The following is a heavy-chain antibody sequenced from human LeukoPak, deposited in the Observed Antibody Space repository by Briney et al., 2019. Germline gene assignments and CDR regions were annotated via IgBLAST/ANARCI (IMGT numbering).Heavy chain of an antibody. J-gene: IGHJ3*02. D-gene: IGHD6-19*01. CDR2: IYYSGST. CDR3: ATKKRGLIAVAGIWAFDI. CDR1: GGSISSYY. Sequence: PSETLSLICTVSGGSISSYYWSWIRQPPGKGLEWIGYIYYSGSTNYNPSLKSRVTISVDTSKNQFSLKLSSVTAADTAVYYCATKKRGLIAVAGIWAFDIWGQGTMVTVSS. V-gene: IGHV4-59*08.